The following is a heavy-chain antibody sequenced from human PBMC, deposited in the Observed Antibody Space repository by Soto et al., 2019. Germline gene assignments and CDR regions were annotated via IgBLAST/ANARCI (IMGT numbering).Heavy chain of an antibody. V-gene: IGHV3-23*01. CDR2: ISDSGGRT. J-gene: IGHJ6*03. CDR3: AKSQSSLYYLDV. Sequence: GGSLRLSCAASGLTFSSYAMNWVRQAPGKGLEWVSGISDSGGRTYHAKSVQGRFTISRDNSENTLYLQMSSLRAEDTAVYYWAKSQSSLYYLDVWGKGTTVTVSS. CDR1: GLTFSSYA.